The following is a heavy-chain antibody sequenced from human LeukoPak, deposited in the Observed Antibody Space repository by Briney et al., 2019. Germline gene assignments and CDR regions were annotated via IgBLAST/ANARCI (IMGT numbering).Heavy chain of an antibody. V-gene: IGHV3-30*02. J-gene: IGHJ3*02. CDR2: IRHDGSNK. CDR1: GFTFSSYG. Sequence: GGSLRLSCAASGFTFSSYGMHWVRQAPGKGLEWVAFIRHDGSNKYYADSVKGRFTISRDNSKNTLYLQMNSLRAEDTAVYYCAXATXPAAKLPYSFDIWGQGTMVTVSS. CDR3: AXATXPAAKLPYSFDI. D-gene: IGHD2-2*01.